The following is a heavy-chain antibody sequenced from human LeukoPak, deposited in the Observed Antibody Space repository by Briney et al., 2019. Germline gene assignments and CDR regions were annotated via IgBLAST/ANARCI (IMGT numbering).Heavy chain of an antibody. J-gene: IGHJ4*02. D-gene: IGHD3-22*01. Sequence: SETLSLTCTVSGYSISSGYYWGWIRQPPGKGLEWIGSIFHSGSTYYNPSLKSRVTISVDTSKNQFSLKLSSVTAADTAVYYCASRYYHDSSGYFDYWGQGTLVTVSS. CDR1: GYSISSGYY. V-gene: IGHV4-38-2*02. CDR2: IFHSGST. CDR3: ASRYYHDSSGYFDY.